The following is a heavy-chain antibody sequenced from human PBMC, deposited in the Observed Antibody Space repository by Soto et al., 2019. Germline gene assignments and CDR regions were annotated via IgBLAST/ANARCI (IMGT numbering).Heavy chain of an antibody. D-gene: IGHD3-10*01. CDR2: INHSGST. CDR1: GGSFSDYY. J-gene: IGHJ4*02. Sequence: SETLSLTCAVYGGSFSDYYWSWIRQPPGKGLEWIGEINHSGSTNYSPSLKSRVTISVDTSKNQFSLKLTSVTAADTAVYYCARGRYYGSGTSYWGQGTLVTDSS. V-gene: IGHV4-34*01. CDR3: ARGRYYGSGTSY.